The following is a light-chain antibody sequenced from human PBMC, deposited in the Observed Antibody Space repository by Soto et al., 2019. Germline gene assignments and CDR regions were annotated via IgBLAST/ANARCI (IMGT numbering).Light chain of an antibody. CDR3: QQYNNWPPWT. Sequence: EIVMSQSPATLSVSPGERATLSCRASQIVSSNLAWYQQKPGQAPRLLXYGASTRATGIPARFSGSGSGTEFTLTISSLQSEDFAVYYCQQYNNWPPWTFGQGTKVDIK. V-gene: IGKV3-15*01. J-gene: IGKJ1*01. CDR1: QIVSSN. CDR2: GAS.